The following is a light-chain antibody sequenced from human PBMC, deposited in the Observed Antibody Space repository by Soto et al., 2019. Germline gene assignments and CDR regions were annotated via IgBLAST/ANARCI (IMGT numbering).Light chain of an antibody. CDR2: GAS. V-gene: IGKV3-20*01. Sequence: EIVLTQSPGTLSLSPGERATLSCRASQSVSSSYLAWYQQRPGQAPRPLIYGASSRATGIPDRFSGTGSGTDFTLTISRLEHEDFAVYYCQQSVSSPYTFGQGTKLEIK. CDR1: QSVSSSY. J-gene: IGKJ2*01. CDR3: QQSVSSPYT.